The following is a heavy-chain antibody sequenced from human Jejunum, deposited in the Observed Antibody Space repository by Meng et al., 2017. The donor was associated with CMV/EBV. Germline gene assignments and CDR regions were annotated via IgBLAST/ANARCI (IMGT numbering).Heavy chain of an antibody. CDR2: INSDGRTT. Sequence: FTFNNNWMHWVRQAPGKGLVWVSRINSDGRTTTYADSVKGRFTISRDNSKNTLYLQMNSLRPEDTAVYYCAKDASLPGAGAEFDFWGQGTLVTVSS. J-gene: IGHJ4*02. V-gene: IGHV3-74*03. D-gene: IGHD6-13*01. CDR3: AKDASLPGAGAEFDF. CDR1: FTFNNNW.